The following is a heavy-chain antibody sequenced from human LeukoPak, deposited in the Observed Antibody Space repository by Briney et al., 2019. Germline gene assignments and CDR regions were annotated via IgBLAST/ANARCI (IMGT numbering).Heavy chain of an antibody. CDR1: GFTFATYG. CDR2: IWYDGSNK. Sequence: GGSLRLSCAAPGFTFATYGFHWVRQAPGKGLEWVAVIWYDGSNKYYEDSVKGRFTISRDNSKNTIYLQMNSLRAEDTAVYYCARDAAYYFDHWGQGTLVSVSS. J-gene: IGHJ4*02. V-gene: IGHV3-33*01. CDR3: ARDAAYYFDH. D-gene: IGHD6-25*01.